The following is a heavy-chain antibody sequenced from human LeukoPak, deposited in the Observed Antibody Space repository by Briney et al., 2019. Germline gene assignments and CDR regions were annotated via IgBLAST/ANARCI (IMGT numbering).Heavy chain of an antibody. CDR2: ISYDGSNK. D-gene: IGHD3-3*01. CDR3: ARVPLNYDFWSGYRGHNWFDP. Sequence: GGSLRLSCAASGFDFDDYTMHWVRQAPGKGLEWVAVISYDGSNKYYADSVKGRFTISRDNSKNTLYLQMNSLRAEDTAVYYCARVPLNYDFWSGYRGHNWFDPWGQGTLVTVSS. J-gene: IGHJ5*02. V-gene: IGHV3-30*04. CDR1: GFDFDDYT.